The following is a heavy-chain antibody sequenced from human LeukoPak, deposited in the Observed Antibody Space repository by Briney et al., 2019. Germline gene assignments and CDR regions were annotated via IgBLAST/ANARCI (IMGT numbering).Heavy chain of an antibody. CDR3: AREFSGSAFDY. CDR2: INHSGST. Sequence: SETLSLTCAVYGGSFSGYYWSWIRQPPGKGLEWIGEINHSGSTNYNPPLKSRVTISVDTSKNQFSLKLSSVTAADTAVYYCAREFSGSAFDYWGQGTLVTVSS. V-gene: IGHV4-34*01. D-gene: IGHD3-10*01. CDR1: GGSFSGYY. J-gene: IGHJ4*02.